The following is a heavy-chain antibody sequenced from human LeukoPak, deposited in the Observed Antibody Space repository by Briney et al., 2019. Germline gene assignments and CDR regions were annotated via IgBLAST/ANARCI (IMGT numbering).Heavy chain of an antibody. CDR2: MYTSGSA. J-gene: IGHJ5*02. CDR1: GYSTSGYY. CDR3: ATERSRGLAL. V-gene: IGHV4-4*07. D-gene: IGHD2-2*01. Sequence: SETLSLTCTVPGYSTSGYYWSWIPQPAGKGLEWIGRMYTSGSANYNPSLKSRVTMSLDTSKKLFSLQMSSVTAADTAIYYCATERSRGLALWGQGALVIVSS.